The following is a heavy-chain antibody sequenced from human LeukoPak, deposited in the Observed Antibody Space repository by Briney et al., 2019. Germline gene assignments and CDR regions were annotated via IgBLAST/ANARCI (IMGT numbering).Heavy chain of an antibody. V-gene: IGHV3-64*02. Sequence: GGSLRLSCEASGFTFSSYSMHWVRQAPGKGPEFVSVIGGGGVTTFYADSVKDRFTISRDNSKNTLYLEMGSLRAEDMAVYYCAREGGGSGLWYYDLWGRGTLVTVSS. CDR1: GFTFSSYS. CDR3: AREGGGSGLWYYDL. CDR2: IGGGGVTT. D-gene: IGHD1-26*01. J-gene: IGHJ2*01.